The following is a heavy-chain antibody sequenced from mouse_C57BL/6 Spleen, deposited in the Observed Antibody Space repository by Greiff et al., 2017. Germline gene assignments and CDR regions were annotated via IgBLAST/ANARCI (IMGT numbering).Heavy chain of an antibody. CDR2: IYPGDGDT. J-gene: IGHJ2*01. D-gene: IGHD2-10*02. CDR1: GYAFSSSW. V-gene: IGHV1-82*01. CDR3: ARDRLVGAFDY. Sequence: VQLQQSGPELVKPGASVKISCKASGYAFSSSWMNWVKQRPGKGLEWIGRIYPGDGDTNYNGKFKGKATLTADKSSSTAYMQLSSLTSEDSAVYFCARDRLVGAFDYWGQGTTLTVSS.